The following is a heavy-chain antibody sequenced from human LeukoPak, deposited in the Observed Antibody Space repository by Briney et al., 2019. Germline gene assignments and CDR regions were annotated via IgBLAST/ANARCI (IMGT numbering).Heavy chain of an antibody. D-gene: IGHD3-22*01. Sequence: PGGSLRLSCAASGFTFSSYSMNWVRQAPGKGLEWVSSISSSSSYIYYADSVKGRFTISRDNAKNSLYLQMNSLRAEDTAVYYCARGIYYYDSSGYYHDYWGQGTLVTVSP. J-gene: IGHJ4*02. CDR1: GFTFSSYS. V-gene: IGHV3-21*01. CDR2: ISSSSSYI. CDR3: ARGIYYYDSSGYYHDY.